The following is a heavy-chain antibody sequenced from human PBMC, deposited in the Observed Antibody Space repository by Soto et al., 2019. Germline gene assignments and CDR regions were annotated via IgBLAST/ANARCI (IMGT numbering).Heavy chain of an antibody. CDR1: GYSFSKYA. CDR3: ARERGAGYINN. Sequence: ASVKVSCKASGYSFSKYAMQWVRQAPGQRLEWMGWMNPDSGNTDYAQKFQGRVSMTRNTSISTAYMELSSLRSEDTAVYYCARERGAGYINNWGQGTLVTVSS. D-gene: IGHD5-12*01. CDR2: MNPDSGNT. J-gene: IGHJ4*02. V-gene: IGHV1-8*01.